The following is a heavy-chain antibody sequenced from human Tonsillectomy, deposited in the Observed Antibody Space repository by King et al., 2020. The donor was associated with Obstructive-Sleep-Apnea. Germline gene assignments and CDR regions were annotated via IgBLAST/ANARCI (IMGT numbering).Heavy chain of an antibody. Sequence: VQLVESGGVVVQPGGSLRLSCAASGFTFDDYAMHWVRQAPGKGLEWVSLISWNGGGTYYEDSVKGRFTISRDNSKNSLYLQMNSLRAEDTALYYCAKTGGYGWGWVDYWGQGTLVTVSS. J-gene: IGHJ4*02. CDR1: GFTFDDYA. V-gene: IGHV3-43D*03. CDR2: ISWNGGGT. CDR3: AKTGGYGWGWVDY. D-gene: IGHD3-22*01.